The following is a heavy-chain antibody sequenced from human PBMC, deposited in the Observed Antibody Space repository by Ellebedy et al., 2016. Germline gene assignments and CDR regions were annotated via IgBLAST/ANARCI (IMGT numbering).Heavy chain of an antibody. Sequence: DSVKGRFTISRDNAKNSLYLQMNSLRAEDTAVYFCAKDVGGREDYWGQGTLVTVSS. J-gene: IGHJ4*02. CDR3: AKDVGGREDY. D-gene: IGHD2-15*01. V-gene: IGHV3-7*01.